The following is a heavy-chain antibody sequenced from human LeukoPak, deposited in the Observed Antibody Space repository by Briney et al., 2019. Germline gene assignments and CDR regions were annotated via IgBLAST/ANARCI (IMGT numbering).Heavy chain of an antibody. CDR2: INPNSGGT. CDR3: ARVYYGSGNTDY. CDR1: GYTFTGYY. Sequence: ASVKVSCKASGYTFTGYYMHWVRQAPGQGLEWMGRINPNSGGTNYAQKFQGRVTMTRDMSISTAYMELSRLRSDDTAVYYCARVYYGSGNTDYWGQGTLVTVSS. V-gene: IGHV1-2*06. D-gene: IGHD3-10*01. J-gene: IGHJ4*02.